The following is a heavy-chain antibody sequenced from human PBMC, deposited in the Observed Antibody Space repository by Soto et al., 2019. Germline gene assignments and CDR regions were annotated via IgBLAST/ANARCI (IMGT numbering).Heavy chain of an antibody. Sequence: GASVKVSCKASGYTFTSYAMHWVRQAPGQRLEWMGWINAGNGNTKYSQKFQGRVTITRDTSASTAYMELSSVTAADTAVYYCARHLRSGSYHYYFDYWGQGTLVTVSS. CDR1: GYTFTSYA. CDR3: ARHLRSGSYHYYFDY. V-gene: IGHV1-3*01. J-gene: IGHJ4*02. D-gene: IGHD1-26*01. CDR2: INAGNGNT.